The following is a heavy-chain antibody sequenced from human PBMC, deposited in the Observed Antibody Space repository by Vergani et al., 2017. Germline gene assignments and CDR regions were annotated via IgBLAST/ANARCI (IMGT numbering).Heavy chain of an antibody. V-gene: IGHV3-30-3*01. CDR3: ATRNGDFVLY. CDR2: ISYDGSNK. Sequence: QVQLVESGGGLVKPGGSLRLSCAASGFTFSDYYMSWIRQAPGKGLEWVAVISYDGSNKYYADSVKGRFTISRDNSKNSLYLQMNSLRAEDTAVYYCATRNGDFVLYWGQGTLVTVSS. J-gene: IGHJ4*02. CDR1: GFTFSDYY. D-gene: IGHD4-17*01.